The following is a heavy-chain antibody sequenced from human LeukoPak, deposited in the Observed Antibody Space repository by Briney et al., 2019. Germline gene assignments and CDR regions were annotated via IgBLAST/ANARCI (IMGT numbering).Heavy chain of an antibody. CDR2: INHSGST. V-gene: IGHV4-34*01. CDR3: SREAGIATAIVWFDP. D-gene: IGHD6-13*01. Sequence: SETLSLTCAVYGGSFSGYYWSWIRQPPGKGLEWIGEINHSGSTNYNPSLKSRVTISVDTSKNQFSLKLSSVTAADTAVYYCSREAGIATAIVWFDPWGQGTLVTVSS. J-gene: IGHJ5*02. CDR1: GGSFSGYY.